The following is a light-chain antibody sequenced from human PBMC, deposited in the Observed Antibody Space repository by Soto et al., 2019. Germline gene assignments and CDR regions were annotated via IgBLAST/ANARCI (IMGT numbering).Light chain of an antibody. CDR1: QGISSY. J-gene: IGKJ3*01. CDR2: AAS. Sequence: DIPLTQSPSFLSASVGDRVTITCRGSQGISSYLAWYQQKPGKAPKLLIYAASTLQSGVPSRFSGSGSGTEFTLTISSLQPEDFATYYCQQLNSYPLTFGPGTKVDIK. V-gene: IGKV1-9*01. CDR3: QQLNSYPLT.